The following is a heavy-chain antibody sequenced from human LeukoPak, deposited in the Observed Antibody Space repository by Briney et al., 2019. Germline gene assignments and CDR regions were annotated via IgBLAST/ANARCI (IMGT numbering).Heavy chain of an antibody. CDR3: ARSSPTAYYGMDV. J-gene: IGHJ6*04. Sequence: SETLSLTCAVYGVSFSGYYCSWIRQPPGKGLEWIGEINHSGSTNYNPSLKSRVTISVDTSKNQFSLKLSSVTTADTAVYYCARSSPTAYYGMDVWGKGTTVTVSS. V-gene: IGHV4-34*01. CDR2: INHSGST. CDR1: GVSFSGYY. D-gene: IGHD1-26*01.